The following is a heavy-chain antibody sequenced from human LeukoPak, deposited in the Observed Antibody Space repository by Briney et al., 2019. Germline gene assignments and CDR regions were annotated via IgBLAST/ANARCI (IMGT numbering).Heavy chain of an antibody. CDR2: VRNDGTTK. Sequence: GGSLSLSCTASGFTFGSSGMHWVRQAPGKGLEWVAFVRNDGTTKYYAESVKGRSTISRDDSKNTLYLHVSSLRAEDTAVYYCARGWRMSVPWGQGTLVTVSS. CDR3: ARGWRMSVP. J-gene: IGHJ5*02. D-gene: IGHD1-1*01. V-gene: IGHV3-30*02. CDR1: GFTFGSSG.